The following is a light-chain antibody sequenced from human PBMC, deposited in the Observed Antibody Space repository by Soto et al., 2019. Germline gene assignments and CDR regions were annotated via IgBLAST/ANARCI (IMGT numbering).Light chain of an antibody. CDR1: QSIDYW. Sequence: DIQMTQYPSTLSASVGDRVTITCRASQSIDYWLAWYQVKPGKAPNLLIYGATSVESGVPTRFSGSGSGTDFTLTISSLQAEDSATYYCQRYNYFTTFGQGTTLEIK. CDR3: QRYNYFTT. V-gene: IGKV1-5*01. J-gene: IGKJ2*01. CDR2: GAT.